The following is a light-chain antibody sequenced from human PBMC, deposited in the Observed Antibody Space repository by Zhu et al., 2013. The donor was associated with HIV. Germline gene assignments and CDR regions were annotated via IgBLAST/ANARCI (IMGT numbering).Light chain of an antibody. CDR3: QQRSDFLT. V-gene: IGKV3D-20*02. CDR1: QSVSSDS. CDR2: GAS. Sequence: EIVLTQSPGTLSLSPGERATLSCRASQSVSSDSLAWYQQKPGQAPRLLIYGASSRATGIPDRFSGSGSGTDFTLTISRLEPEDFAVYYCQQRSDFLTFGGGTRVEIK. J-gene: IGKJ4*01.